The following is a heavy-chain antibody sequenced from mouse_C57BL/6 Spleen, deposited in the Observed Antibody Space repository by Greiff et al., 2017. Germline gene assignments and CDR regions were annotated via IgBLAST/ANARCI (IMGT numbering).Heavy chain of an antibody. CDR3: ARSPYDYDAYAMDY. J-gene: IGHJ4*01. CDR2: ILPGSGST. D-gene: IGHD2-4*01. Sequence: QVQLQQPGAELVKPGASVKLSCKASGYTFTSYWIEWVKQRPGHGLEWIGEILPGSGSTNYNEKFKGKATFTADTSSNTAYMQLSSLTTEDSAIYYCARSPYDYDAYAMDYWGQGTSVTVSS. CDR1: GYTFTSYW. V-gene: IGHV1-9*01.